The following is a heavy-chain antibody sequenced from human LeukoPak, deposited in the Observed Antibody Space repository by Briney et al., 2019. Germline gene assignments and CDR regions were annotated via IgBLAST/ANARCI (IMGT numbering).Heavy chain of an antibody. CDR2: INHSGST. CDR3: AREKAYYYDP. V-gene: IGHV4-34*01. D-gene: IGHD3-22*01. CDR1: GFTFSSYE. J-gene: IGHJ4*02. Sequence: GSLRLSCAASGFTFSSYEMNWVRQPPGKGLEWIGEINHSGSTNYNPSLKSRVTISVDTPKNQFSLMLSSVTAADTAVYYCAREKAYYYDPWGQGTLVTVSS.